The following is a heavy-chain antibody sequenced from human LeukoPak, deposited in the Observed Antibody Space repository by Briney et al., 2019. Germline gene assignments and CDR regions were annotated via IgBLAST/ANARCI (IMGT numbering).Heavy chain of an antibody. CDR2: ISGSGDST. CDR1: GFTFSSYA. J-gene: IGHJ4*02. CDR3: ARYRYSSGWYYFEH. V-gene: IGHV3-23*01. Sequence: GGSLRLSCAASGFTFSSYAMSWVRQAPGKGLEWVSAISGSGDSTYYADSVKGRFIVSRDNSKNTLYLQMKSLRAEDTAVYYCARYRYSSGWYYFEHWGQGILVTVSS. D-gene: IGHD6-19*01.